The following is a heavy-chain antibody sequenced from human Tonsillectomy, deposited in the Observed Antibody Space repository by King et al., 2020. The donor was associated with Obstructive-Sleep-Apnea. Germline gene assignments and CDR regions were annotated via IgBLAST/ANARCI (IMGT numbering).Heavy chain of an antibody. V-gene: IGHV3-64*01. Sequence: VQLVESGGGLVQPGGSLRRSCAASGFTFSSYAMHWVRQSPGKGLEYVSAISSNGGSTYYANSVKARFTISRDNSKNTLYLQMGSLRAEDMAVYYCARGYSYGIDYWGQGTLVTVSS. J-gene: IGHJ4*02. CDR1: GFTFSSYA. CDR2: ISSNGGST. CDR3: ARGYSYGIDY. D-gene: IGHD5-18*01.